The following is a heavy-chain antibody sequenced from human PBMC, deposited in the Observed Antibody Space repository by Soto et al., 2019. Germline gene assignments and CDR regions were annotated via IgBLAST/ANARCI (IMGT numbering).Heavy chain of an antibody. CDR2: ISGYNGNT. CDR3: ARRCSSTRCRDL. Sequence: QVQLVQSGAEVKKPGASVKVSCKASGYTFTSYGICWVRQAPGQGLEWMGWISGYNGNTNYAQNLQGRVTMTTDTSTSTVYMELRRLTSYDTAVYYCARRCSSTRCRDLWGRGTLVIVSS. D-gene: IGHD2-2*01. CDR1: GYTFTSYG. V-gene: IGHV1-18*01. J-gene: IGHJ2*01.